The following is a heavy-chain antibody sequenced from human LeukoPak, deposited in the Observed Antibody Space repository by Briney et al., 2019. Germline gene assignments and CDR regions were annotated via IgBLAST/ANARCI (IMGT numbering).Heavy chain of an antibody. D-gene: IGHD2-15*01. CDR1: GITFRSYG. V-gene: IGHV3-30*02. CDR3: ATDRATQYFDY. J-gene: IGHJ4*02. CDR2: IWYDGSNK. Sequence: GGSLGLSCAASGITFRSYGMHWVRQAPGKGLEWVAFIWYDGSNKYYADSVKGRFTISRDNSRNTLFLQMNSLRAEDTAVYYCATDRATQYFDYWGQGTLVTVSS.